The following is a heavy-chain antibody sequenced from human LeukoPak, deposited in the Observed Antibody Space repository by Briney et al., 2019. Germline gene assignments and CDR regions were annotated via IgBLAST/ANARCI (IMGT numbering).Heavy chain of an antibody. CDR3: ARRQYSSGWPFDY. CDR2: IYSGGST. V-gene: IGHV3-53*01. Sequence: GGSLRLSCAASGFTVSSNYMSWVRQAPGKGLEWVSVIYSGGSTYYADSVKGRFTISRDNSKNTLYLQMNSLGAEDTAVYYCARRQYSSGWPFDYWGQGTLVTVSS. CDR1: GFTVSSNY. D-gene: IGHD6-19*01. J-gene: IGHJ4*02.